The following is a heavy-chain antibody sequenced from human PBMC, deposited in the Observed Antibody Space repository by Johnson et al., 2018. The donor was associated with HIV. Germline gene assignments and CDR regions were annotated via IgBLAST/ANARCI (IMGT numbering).Heavy chain of an antibody. V-gene: IGHV3-15*01. J-gene: IGHJ3*02. Sequence: VQLVESGGGLVKPGGSLRLSCAASGFTFNNAWMNWVRQAPGKGLEWVGRIKSQTDGGTTDYAAPVKGRFTISRDDSKNTLYLQMNSRKTEDTAVYSCTTDWGSYHEYAFDIWGQGTMVTVSS. CDR2: IKSQTDGGTT. CDR1: GFTFNNAW. CDR3: TTDWGSYHEYAFDI. D-gene: IGHD1-26*01.